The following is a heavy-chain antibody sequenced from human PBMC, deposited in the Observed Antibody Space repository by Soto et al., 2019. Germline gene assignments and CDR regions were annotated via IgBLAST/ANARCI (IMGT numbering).Heavy chain of an antibody. J-gene: IGHJ3*01. V-gene: IGHV3-11*01. D-gene: IGHD1-26*01. CDR1: GFTFSDHY. CDR3: ARELSGNYFAFAL. Sequence: QVQLVESGGDLVKPGGSLRLSCAASGFTFSDHYMSWIRQAPGKGLEWISYMTPSGSSSSYADSVKGRFTISRDNAKNSLYLQRNSLRGDDTAVYYCARELSGNYFAFALWGQGTMVTVSS. CDR2: MTPSGSSS.